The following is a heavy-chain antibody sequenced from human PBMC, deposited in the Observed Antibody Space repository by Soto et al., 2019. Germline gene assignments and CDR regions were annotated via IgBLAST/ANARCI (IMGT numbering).Heavy chain of an antibody. CDR2: INSDGSRT. D-gene: IGHD3-22*01. V-gene: IGHV3-74*01. CDR3: ARGDGDYYDGNGYLGRH. J-gene: IGHJ4*02. Sequence: GGSLRLSCAASGFTFSSYWMHWVRQAPGKGLVWVSRINSDGSRTSYADSAKGRFTISRDNAKNTVYLQMNSLRAEDAAVYYCARGDGDYYDGNGYLGRHWGQGTLVTVSS. CDR1: GFTFSSYW.